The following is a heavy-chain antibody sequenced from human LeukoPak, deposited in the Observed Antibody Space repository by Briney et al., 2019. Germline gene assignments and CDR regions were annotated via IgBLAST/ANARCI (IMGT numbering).Heavy chain of an antibody. D-gene: IGHD5-18*01. CDR3: AKASRFGYSYGPREYFYYMDV. CDR1: GFSLSSYA. CDR2: TSSSDAGT. Sequence: GGSLRLSCTVSGFSLSSYALSWIRRAPGKGLEWVSATSSSDAGTYYADSVKGRFTISRDKSKYTLYLQMNTLRAEETAVYYCAKASRFGYSYGPREYFYYMDVWGKGTTVTISS. V-gene: IGHV3-23*01. J-gene: IGHJ6*03.